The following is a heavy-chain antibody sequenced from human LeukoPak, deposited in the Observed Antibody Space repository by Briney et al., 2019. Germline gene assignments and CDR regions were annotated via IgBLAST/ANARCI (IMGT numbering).Heavy chain of an antibody. CDR2: ISWNSGDI. CDR1: GFTFDDYA. D-gene: IGHD2-2*01. J-gene: IGHJ4*02. V-gene: IGHV3-9*01. CDR3: ARGLDCRSTSCYLDN. Sequence: GGSLRLSCAASGFTFDDYAMHWVRQAPGKGLEWVSGISWNSGDIVYADSVKGRFTISRDNAKNSLDLQINSLGAEDTAVYYCARGLDCRSTSCYLDNWGQGTLVTVSS.